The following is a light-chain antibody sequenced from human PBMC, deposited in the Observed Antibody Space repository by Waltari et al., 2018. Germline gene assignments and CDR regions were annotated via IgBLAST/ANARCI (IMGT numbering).Light chain of an antibody. Sequence: QSVLTQPPFLSGAPGQTITISCTGSSSTLGAGYELHCYQQLPGKAPKLLMFGFSNRPSGVPDRFSGSKSGTAAALAITGLQPEDEADYYCQSYDSRRGGQVVFGGGTKVTVL. CDR2: GFS. CDR3: QSYDSRRGGQVV. J-gene: IGLJ3*02. V-gene: IGLV1-40*01. CDR1: SSTLGAGYE.